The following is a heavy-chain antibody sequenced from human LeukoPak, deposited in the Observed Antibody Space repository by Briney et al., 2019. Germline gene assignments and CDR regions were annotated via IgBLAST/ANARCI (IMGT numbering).Heavy chain of an antibody. CDR3: ARAYGQVWLGEPSSYYFDY. J-gene: IGHJ4*02. D-gene: IGHD3-10*01. CDR1: GGSISSYY. V-gene: IGHV4-59*01. CDR2: IYHSGST. Sequence: KPSETLSLTCTVAGGSISSYYWSWIRQPPGKGLEWIGYIYHSGSTNYNPSLKSRVTISADTSKNQFSLKLSSVTAADTAIYYCARAYGQVWLGEPSSYYFDYWGQGTLVTVSS.